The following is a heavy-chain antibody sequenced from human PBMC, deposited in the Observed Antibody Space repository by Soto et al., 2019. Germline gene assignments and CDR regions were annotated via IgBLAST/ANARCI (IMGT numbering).Heavy chain of an antibody. CDR1: VFTFSSYA. CDR2: ISSNGGST. V-gene: IGHV3-64D*06. D-gene: IGHD1-1*01. CDR3: VKDKVGYRGSFFDY. J-gene: IGHJ4*02. Sequence: GGSLRLSCSASVFTFSSYAMHWVRHARGKGLEYVSAISSNGGSTYYADSVKGRFTISRDNSKNTLYLQMSSLRAEDTAVYYCVKDKVGYRGSFFDYWGQGTLVTVSS.